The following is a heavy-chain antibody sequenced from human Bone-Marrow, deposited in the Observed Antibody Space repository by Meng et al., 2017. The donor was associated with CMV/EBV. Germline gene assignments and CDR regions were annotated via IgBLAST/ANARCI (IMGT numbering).Heavy chain of an antibody. V-gene: IGHV4-34*01. J-gene: IGHJ4*02. CDR1: GGSFSGYY. CDR2: INHSGST. CDR3: ARGLFGIAARPVSY. D-gene: IGHD6-6*01. Sequence: GSLRLSCAVYGGSFSGYYWSWIRQPPGKGLEWIGEINHSGSTNYNPSLKSRVTISVDTSKNQFSLKLSSVTAADTAVYYCARGLFGIAARPVSYWGQGTLVTVSS.